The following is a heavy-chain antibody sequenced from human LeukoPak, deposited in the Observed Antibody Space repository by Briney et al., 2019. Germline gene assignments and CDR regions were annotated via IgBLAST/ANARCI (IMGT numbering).Heavy chain of an antibody. CDR3: ARDRDSSGWYYYYYGMDV. Sequence: ASVKVSCKASGYTLTSYGISWVRQAPGQGLEWMGWISAYNGNTNYAQKLQGRVTMTTDTSTSTAYMELRSLGSDDTAVYYCARDRDSSGWYYYYYGMDVWGQGTTVTVSS. V-gene: IGHV1-18*01. D-gene: IGHD6-19*01. J-gene: IGHJ6*02. CDR2: ISAYNGNT. CDR1: GYTLTSYG.